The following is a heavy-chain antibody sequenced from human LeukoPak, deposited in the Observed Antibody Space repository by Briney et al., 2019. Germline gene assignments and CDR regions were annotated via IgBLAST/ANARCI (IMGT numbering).Heavy chain of an antibody. CDR3: ARGYCSSTSCYFGYYYYYGMDV. Sequence: GGSLRLSCAASGFTFSSYEMNWVRQAPGKGLEWVSYISSSGSTIYYADSVKGRFAISRDNAKNSLYLQMNSLRAEDTAVYYCARGYCSSTSCYFGYYYYYGMDVWGKGTTVTVSS. CDR1: GFTFSSYE. J-gene: IGHJ6*04. CDR2: ISSSGSTI. D-gene: IGHD2-2*01. V-gene: IGHV3-48*03.